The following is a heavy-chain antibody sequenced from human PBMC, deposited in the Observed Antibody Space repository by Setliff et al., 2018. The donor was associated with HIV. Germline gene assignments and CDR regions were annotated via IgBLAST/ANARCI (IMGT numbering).Heavy chain of an antibody. D-gene: IGHD5-18*01. V-gene: IGHV3-48*03. Sequence: GGSLRLSCAASGFTFSSYELNWVRQAPGKGLEWVSYNSRSGSNVYYADSAKGRFTISRDNAKNSRALQMNSLRAEDTAVYYCSILDVYTTKVIYYGMDVWGQGTTVTVSS. CDR1: GFTFSSYE. CDR3: SILDVYTTKVIYYGMDV. CDR2: NSRSGSNV. J-gene: IGHJ6*02.